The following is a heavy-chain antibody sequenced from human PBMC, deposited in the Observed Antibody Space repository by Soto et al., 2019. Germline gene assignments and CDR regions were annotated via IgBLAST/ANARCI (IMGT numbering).Heavy chain of an antibody. V-gene: IGHV5-51*01. CDR2: IYPDDSDT. CDR1: GYSFTIYW. Sequence: LKISCKGSGYSFTIYWIAWVRQMPGKGLEWMGIIYPDDSDTRYSPSFQGQVTISADKSISTAYLQWSSLKASDTAMYYCARGYCSSSSCYKGFDYWGRGTLVTVSS. J-gene: IGHJ4*02. D-gene: IGHD2-2*02. CDR3: ARGYCSSSSCYKGFDY.